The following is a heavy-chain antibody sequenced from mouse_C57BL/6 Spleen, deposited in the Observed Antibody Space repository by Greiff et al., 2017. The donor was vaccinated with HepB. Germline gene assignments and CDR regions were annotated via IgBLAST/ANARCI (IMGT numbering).Heavy chain of an antibody. CDR1: GFTFSDYG. CDR2: ISSGSSTI. D-gene: IGHD1-1*01. Sequence: EVQLVESGGGLVKPGGSLKLSCAASGFTFSDYGMHWVRQAPEKGLEWVAYISSGSSTIYYADTVKGRFTISRDNAKNTLFLQMTSLRSEDTAMYYCARPSITTVVAPYAMDYWGQGTSVTVSS. V-gene: IGHV5-17*01. J-gene: IGHJ4*01. CDR3: ARPSITTVVAPYAMDY.